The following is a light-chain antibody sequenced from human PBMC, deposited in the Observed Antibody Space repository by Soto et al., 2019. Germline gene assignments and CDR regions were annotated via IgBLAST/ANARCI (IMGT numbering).Light chain of an antibody. J-gene: IGKJ5*01. CDR1: QSVSSN. Sequence: EIVMTQSPATLSVSPGESATLSCMASQSVSSNLAWHQQKPGQAPRILMYDTSTRATGVPTRFSGSRSGAEFTLTINSLQSEDFAVYYCQPYNNWPLTFGGGTRLEI. V-gene: IGKV3-15*01. CDR2: DTS. CDR3: QPYNNWPLT.